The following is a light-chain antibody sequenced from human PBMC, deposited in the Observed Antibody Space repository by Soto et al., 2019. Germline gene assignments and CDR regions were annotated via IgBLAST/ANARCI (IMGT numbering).Light chain of an antibody. Sequence: DIQVTQSPSSVSASVGDGVTMTCRASQDLTGWLARYQQRPGRAPKLLIYAASNLQSGVPSRFNGSGSGTDFTLTMSRLLPEDFAIYDLQQSASFPLTFGGGTKVEIK. J-gene: IGKJ4*01. CDR2: AAS. CDR1: QDLTGW. V-gene: IGKV1-12*01. CDR3: QQSASFPLT.